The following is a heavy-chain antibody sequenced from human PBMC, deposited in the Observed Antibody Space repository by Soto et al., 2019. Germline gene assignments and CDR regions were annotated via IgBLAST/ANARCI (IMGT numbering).Heavy chain of an antibody. CDR2: IYYSGST. D-gene: IGHD5-18*01. Sequence: SETLSLTCTVSGCSISSYYWSWIRQPPGKGLEWIGYIYYSGSTNYNPSLKSRVNISVDTSKNQFSLKLSSVTAANTAVYYCARDNGYSYGYTLDHWGQGTLVTVSS. CDR1: GCSISSYY. J-gene: IGHJ4*02. CDR3: ARDNGYSYGYTLDH. V-gene: IGHV4-59*01.